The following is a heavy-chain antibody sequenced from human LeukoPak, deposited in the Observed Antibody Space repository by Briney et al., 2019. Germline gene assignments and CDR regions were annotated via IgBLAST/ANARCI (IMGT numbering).Heavy chain of an antibody. D-gene: IGHD5-24*01. J-gene: IGHJ3*02. CDR1: GFTFSSYG. V-gene: IGHV3-30*18. Sequence: PGGSLRLSCAASGFTFSSYGMHWVRQAPGKGLEWVADISYNGSNKYYADSVKGRFTISRDNSKNTLYLQMNSLRAEDTAVYYCAKVVVEMATSDAFDIWGQGTMVTVSS. CDR2: ISYNGSNK. CDR3: AKVVVEMATSDAFDI.